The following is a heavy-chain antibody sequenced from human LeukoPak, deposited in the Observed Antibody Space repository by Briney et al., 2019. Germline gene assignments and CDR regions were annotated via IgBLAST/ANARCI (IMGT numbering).Heavy chain of an antibody. CDR3: AREDYYDSSGYLS. Sequence: GASVKVSCKASGYTFTGYCMHWVRQAPGQGLEWMGWINPNSGGINYAQKFQGRVTMTRDTSISTAYMELSRLRSDDTAVYYCAREDYYDSSGYLSWGQGTLVTVSS. CDR2: INPNSGGI. J-gene: IGHJ5*02. CDR1: GYTFTGYC. D-gene: IGHD3-22*01. V-gene: IGHV1-2*02.